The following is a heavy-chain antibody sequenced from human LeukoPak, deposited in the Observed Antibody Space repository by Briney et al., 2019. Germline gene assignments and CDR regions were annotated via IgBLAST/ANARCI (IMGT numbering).Heavy chain of an antibody. Sequence: SGGSLRLSCTASGFTFGDYAMSWVRQAPGKGLEWVGFIRSKAYGGTTEYAASVKGRFTISRDDSKSIAYLQMNSLKTEDTAVYYCTRDEALSYGGNDHDAFDIWGQGTMVTVSS. CDR1: GFTFGDYA. V-gene: IGHV3-49*04. CDR2: IRSKAYGGTT. CDR3: TRDEALSYGGNDHDAFDI. D-gene: IGHD4-23*01. J-gene: IGHJ3*02.